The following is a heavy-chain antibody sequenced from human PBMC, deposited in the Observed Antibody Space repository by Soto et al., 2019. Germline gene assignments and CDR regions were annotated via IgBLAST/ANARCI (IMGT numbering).Heavy chain of an antibody. Sequence: PGGSLRLSCAVSGFSFSSDSMGWVRQAPGKGLEWVSSISSSGSFKNYADSVKGRFTISRDNAKNSLYLQMSGLKDEDTAVYYCARDPPTGTTLDWADSWGQGTLVTVSS. CDR1: GFSFSSDS. CDR3: ARDPPTGTTLDWADS. V-gene: IGHV3-21*01. J-gene: IGHJ4*02. CDR2: ISSSGSFK. D-gene: IGHD1-7*01.